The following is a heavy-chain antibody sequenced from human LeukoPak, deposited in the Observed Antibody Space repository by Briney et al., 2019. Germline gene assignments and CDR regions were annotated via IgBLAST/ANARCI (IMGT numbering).Heavy chain of an antibody. J-gene: IGHJ3*02. D-gene: IGHD6-19*01. Sequence: SETLSLTCTVSGGSISSSSYYWGWIRQPAGKGLEWIGRIYTSGSTNYNPSLKSRVTMSVDTSKNQFSLKLSSVTAADTVVYYCARDSSSGFDIWGQGTMVTVSS. V-gene: IGHV4-61*02. CDR2: IYTSGST. CDR3: ARDSSSGFDI. CDR1: GGSISSSSYY.